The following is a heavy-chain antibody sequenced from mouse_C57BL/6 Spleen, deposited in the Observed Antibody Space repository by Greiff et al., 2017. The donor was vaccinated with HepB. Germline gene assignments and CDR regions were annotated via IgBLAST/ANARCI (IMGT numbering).Heavy chain of an antibody. CDR3: AREGELRRAPWFAY. D-gene: IGHD2-4*01. CDR1: GYTFTDYN. J-gene: IGHJ3*01. Sequence: EVKLMESGPELVKPGASVKIPCKASGYTFTDYNMDWVKQSHGKSLEWIGDINPNNGGTIYNQKFKGKATLTVDKSSSTAYMELRSLTSEDTAVYYCAREGELRRAPWFAYWGQGTLVTVSA. V-gene: IGHV1-18*01. CDR2: INPNNGGT.